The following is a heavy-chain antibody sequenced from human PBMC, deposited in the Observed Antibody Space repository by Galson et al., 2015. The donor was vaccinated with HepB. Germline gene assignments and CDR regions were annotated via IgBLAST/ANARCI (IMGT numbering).Heavy chain of an antibody. CDR2: ISYDGTYK. J-gene: IGHJ3*01. Sequence: SLRLSCAASGFTFSGYGMHWVRQAPGKGLEWVALISYDGTYKQYADSVKGRFTMSRDNSKNTLYLQMNSLRAEDTAIYYCAKVDHSGSYLFSFDVWGQGTMVTVSS. CDR3: AKVDHSGSYLFSFDV. CDR1: GFTFSGYG. V-gene: IGHV3-30*18. D-gene: IGHD1-26*01.